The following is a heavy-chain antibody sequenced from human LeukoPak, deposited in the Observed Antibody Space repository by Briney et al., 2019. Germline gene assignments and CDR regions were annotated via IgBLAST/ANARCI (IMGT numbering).Heavy chain of an antibody. CDR3: ARSPRECGYSGYAPDY. CDR2: IYYSGST. V-gene: IGHV4-59*01. Sequence: PSETLSLTCTVSGGSISSYYWSWIRQPPVKGLEWIGYIYYSGSTNYNPSLMSRVTISVDTSKNQFSLKLSSVTAADTAVYYRARSPRECGYSGYAPDYWGQGTLVTVSS. D-gene: IGHD5-12*01. J-gene: IGHJ4*02. CDR1: GGSISSYY.